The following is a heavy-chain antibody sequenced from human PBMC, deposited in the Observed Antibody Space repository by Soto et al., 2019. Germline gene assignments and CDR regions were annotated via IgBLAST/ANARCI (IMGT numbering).Heavy chain of an antibody. CDR3: AKEYTQLLAHFDY. J-gene: IGHJ4*02. D-gene: IGHD1-1*01. Sequence: LRLSCSASGFTFSSYVMIWVRQAPGKGLEWVSAISGNGDRTYFGDSVKGRFTVSRDNSKNTLYLQMNSLRAEDTAIYYCAKEYTQLLAHFDYWGQGTLVTVSS. CDR1: GFTFSSYV. CDR2: ISGNGDRT. V-gene: IGHV3-23*01.